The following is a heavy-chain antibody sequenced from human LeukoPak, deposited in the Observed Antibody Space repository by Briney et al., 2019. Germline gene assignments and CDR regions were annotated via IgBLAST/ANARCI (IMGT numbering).Heavy chain of an antibody. J-gene: IGHJ5*02. CDR2: IKYDGIEK. CDR3: ARDLVTEPTGDWFDP. CDR1: GFTFSTYW. Sequence: GGSLRLSCAASGFTFSTYWMAWVRQAPGKGLEGVANIKYDGIEKYYVDSVKGRFTISRDNDKNSLYLHMNSLRDDDTAVYYCARDLVTEPTGDWFDPWGQGTLVTVSS. V-gene: IGHV3-7*01. D-gene: IGHD3-10*01.